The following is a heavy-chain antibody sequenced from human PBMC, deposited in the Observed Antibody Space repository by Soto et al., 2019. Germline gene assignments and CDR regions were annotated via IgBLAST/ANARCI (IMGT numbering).Heavy chain of an antibody. V-gene: IGHV3-33*01. Sequence: GGSLRLSCAASGFTFSSYGMHWVRQAPGKGLEWVAVIWYDGSNKYYADSVKGRFTISRDNSKNTLYLQMNSLRAEDTAVYYCARASGRSPKDQYYDFWSGYFNGMDVWGQGTTVTVSS. CDR2: IWYDGSNK. CDR3: ARASGRSPKDQYYDFWSGYFNGMDV. CDR1: GFTFSSYG. J-gene: IGHJ6*02. D-gene: IGHD3-3*01.